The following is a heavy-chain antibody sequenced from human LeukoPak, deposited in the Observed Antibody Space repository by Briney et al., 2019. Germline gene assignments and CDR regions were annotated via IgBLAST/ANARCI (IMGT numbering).Heavy chain of an antibody. Sequence: ASVKVSCKASGYTFTTYGVSWVRQAPGQGLEWMGWVSGYDGNTNYAQKLRGRVTMTTDTSTSTAYMDLRSLRSDDTALYYCARTVTTSSYYFDYWGQGTLVTVSS. CDR3: ARTVTTSSYYFDY. CDR1: GYTFTTYG. CDR2: VSGYDGNT. V-gene: IGHV1-18*01. D-gene: IGHD4-17*01. J-gene: IGHJ4*02.